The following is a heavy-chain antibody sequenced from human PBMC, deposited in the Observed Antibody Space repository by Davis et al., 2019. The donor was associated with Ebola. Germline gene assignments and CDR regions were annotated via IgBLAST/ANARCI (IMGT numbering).Heavy chain of an antibody. CDR1: GFTFSSYW. D-gene: IGHD3-22*01. Sequence: PGGSLRLSCAASGFTFSSYWMSWVRQAPGKGLEWVANIKQDGSETYYVDSVKGRFTISRDNAKNSLYLKMNSLRAEDTAVYYCASFSSTYVHDGSDFYSGKYSYGMDVWGRGTTVIVSS. CDR3: ASFSSTYVHDGSDFYSGKYSYGMDV. J-gene: IGHJ6*02. CDR2: IKQDGSET. V-gene: IGHV3-7*03.